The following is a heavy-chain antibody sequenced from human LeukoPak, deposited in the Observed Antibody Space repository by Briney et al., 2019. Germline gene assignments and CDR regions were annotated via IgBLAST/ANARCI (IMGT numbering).Heavy chain of an antibody. CDR3: AKERTQTTSFDY. CDR2: ISGSGGST. J-gene: IGHJ4*02. Sequence: PGGSLRLSCAASGFTFSSYPMSWVRQAPGKGLEWVSLISGSGGSTYYADSVKGRFSISRDNSKNTLYLQMNSLRAEDTAAYYCAKERTQTTSFDYWGQGTLVTVSS. V-gene: IGHV3-23*01. CDR1: GFTFSSYP. D-gene: IGHD2/OR15-2a*01.